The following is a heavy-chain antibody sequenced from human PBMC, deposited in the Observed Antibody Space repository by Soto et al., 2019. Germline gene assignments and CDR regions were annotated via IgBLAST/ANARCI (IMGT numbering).Heavy chain of an antibody. V-gene: IGHV3-23*01. Sequence: GGSLRLSCAASGFTFSSYAMSWVRQAPGKGLEWVSAISGSGGSTYYADSVKGRFTISRDNSKKTLYLQMNSLRAEDTAVYYCAKDRSPIVVVVAATVNFDYWGQGTLVTVSS. CDR1: GFTFSSYA. CDR2: ISGSGGST. CDR3: AKDRSPIVVVVAATVNFDY. J-gene: IGHJ4*02. D-gene: IGHD2-15*01.